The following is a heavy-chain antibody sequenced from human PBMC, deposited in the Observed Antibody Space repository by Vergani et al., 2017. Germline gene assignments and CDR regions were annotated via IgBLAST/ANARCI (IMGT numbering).Heavy chain of an antibody. CDR1: GFTFSSYW. D-gene: IGHD3-10*01. CDR2: IKHDGSEK. V-gene: IGHV3-7*01. CDR3: AGDRGPADY. J-gene: IGHJ4*02. Sequence: EVQLLESGGGLVQPGGSLRLSCAASGFTFSSYWMSWVRQAPGKGLEWVANIKHDGSEKYYVDSMKGRFTISRDNAKNSLYLQMNSLRAEDTGVYDCAGDRGPADYWGQGTLVTVSS.